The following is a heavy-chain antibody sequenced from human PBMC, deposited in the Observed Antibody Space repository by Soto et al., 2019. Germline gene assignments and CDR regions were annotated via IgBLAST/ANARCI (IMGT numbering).Heavy chain of an antibody. Sequence: ASVKVSCKASGYTFTGYYMHWVRQAPGQGLEWMGWINPNSGGTNYAQKFQGWVTMTRDTSISTAYMELSRLRSDDTAVYYCARVPGIAVAGTKPANNWFDPWGQGTLVTVSS. CDR2: INPNSGGT. CDR1: GYTFTGYY. V-gene: IGHV1-2*04. CDR3: ARVPGIAVAGTKPANNWFDP. J-gene: IGHJ5*02. D-gene: IGHD6-19*01.